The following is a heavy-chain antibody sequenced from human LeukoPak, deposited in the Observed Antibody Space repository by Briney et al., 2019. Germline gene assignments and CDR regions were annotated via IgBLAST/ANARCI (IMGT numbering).Heavy chain of an antibody. CDR1: GFTFSKYG. Sequence: GGSLRLSCAASGFTFSKYGVHWVRQAPGKGLEWVAVISFDGSNKYYADSVRGRFTISRDNARNTLYLQMNSLRAEDTALYYCAKDYPASGRTDYDTPLSDYWGQGTLVTVSS. CDR2: ISFDGSNK. V-gene: IGHV3-30*18. D-gene: IGHD3-22*01. J-gene: IGHJ4*02. CDR3: AKDYPASGRTDYDTPLSDY.